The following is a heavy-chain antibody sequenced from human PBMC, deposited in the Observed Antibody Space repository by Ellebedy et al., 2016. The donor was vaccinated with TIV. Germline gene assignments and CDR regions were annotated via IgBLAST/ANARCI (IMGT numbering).Heavy chain of an antibody. V-gene: IGHV3-21*01. Sequence: GESLKISCAASGFVFSSYTMNWVRQAPGKGLEWVSFISDTSIYYADAVEGRFTISRDNAKNSLSLQMNSLRAEDTAVYYCATGARSEGGYWGQGTLVTVSS. J-gene: IGHJ4*02. CDR2: ISDTSI. D-gene: IGHD2-15*01. CDR3: ATGARSEGGY. CDR1: GFVFSSYT.